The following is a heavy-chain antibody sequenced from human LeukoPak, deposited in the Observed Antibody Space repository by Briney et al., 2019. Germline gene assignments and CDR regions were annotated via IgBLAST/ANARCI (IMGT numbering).Heavy chain of an antibody. CDR3: ARDDRYSYGYSQSGHFDY. Sequence: PGGSLRLSCAASGFTFSSYSMNWVRQAPGKGLEWVSSISSTSNYIYYADSVKGRFTISRDNAKTSLYLQMNSLRAEDTAVYYCARDDRYSYGYSQSGHFDYWGQGILVTDSS. CDR1: GFTFSSYS. CDR2: ISSTSNYI. J-gene: IGHJ4*02. D-gene: IGHD5-18*01. V-gene: IGHV3-21*01.